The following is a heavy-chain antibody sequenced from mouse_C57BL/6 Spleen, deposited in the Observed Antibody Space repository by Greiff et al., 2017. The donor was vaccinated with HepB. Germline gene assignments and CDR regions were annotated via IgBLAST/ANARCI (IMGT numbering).Heavy chain of an antibody. CDR1: GFTFSDYG. Sequence: EVQLQESGGGLVKPGGSLKLSCAASGFTFSDYGMHWVRQAPEKGLEWVAYISSGSSTIYYADTVKGRFTISRDNAKNTLFLQMTSLRSEDTAMYYCARPIYYDHYYAMDYWGQGTSVTVSS. V-gene: IGHV5-17*01. CDR2: ISSGSSTI. D-gene: IGHD2-4*01. CDR3: ARPIYYDHYYAMDY. J-gene: IGHJ4*01.